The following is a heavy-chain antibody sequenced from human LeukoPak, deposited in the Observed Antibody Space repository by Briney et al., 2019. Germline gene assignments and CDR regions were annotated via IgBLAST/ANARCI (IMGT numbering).Heavy chain of an antibody. D-gene: IGHD2-2*01. CDR1: GGSISSSSYY. Sequence: PSETLSLTCTVSGGSISSSSYYWGWIRQPPGKGLEWIGSIYYSGSTYYNPSLKGRVTISVDTSKSQFSLKLSSVTAADTAVYYCARTFLGYCSSTSCSYRYNWFDPWGQGTLVTVSS. V-gene: IGHV4-39*01. J-gene: IGHJ5*02. CDR3: ARTFLGYCSSTSCSYRYNWFDP. CDR2: IYYSGST.